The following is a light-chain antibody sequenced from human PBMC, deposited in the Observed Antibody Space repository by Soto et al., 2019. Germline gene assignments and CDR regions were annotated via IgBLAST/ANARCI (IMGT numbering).Light chain of an antibody. V-gene: IGLV1-40*01. J-gene: IGLJ1*01. CDR3: QSYDSSLSGSRV. CDR1: SSNIGAGYD. CDR2: GNS. Sequence: VLTQPPSVSGAPGQRVTISCTGSSSNIGAGYDVHWYQQLPGTAPKLLIYGNSNRPSGVPDRFSGSKSGTSASLAITGLQAEDEADYYCQSYDSSLSGSRVFGTGTKVTAL.